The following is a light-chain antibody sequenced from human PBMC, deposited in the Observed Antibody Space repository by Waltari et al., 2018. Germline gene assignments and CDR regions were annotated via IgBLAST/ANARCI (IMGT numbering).Light chain of an antibody. CDR2: GAS. CDR1: QSVGTY. J-gene: IGKJ1*01. Sequence: EIVLTQSPGTLSLSPGERATLSCRASQSVGTYLAWYQQTPGQAPRLLIYGASNRAAGIPDRVSGSGSGTDFSLTISRLEPEDFAVYYCQKYERLPATFGQGTKVEIK. CDR3: QKYERLPAT. V-gene: IGKV3-20*01.